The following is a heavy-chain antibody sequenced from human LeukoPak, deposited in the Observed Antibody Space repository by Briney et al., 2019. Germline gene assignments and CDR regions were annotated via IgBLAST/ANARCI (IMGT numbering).Heavy chain of an antibody. J-gene: IGHJ6*03. CDR2: INHSGST. CDR1: GGSFSGYY. V-gene: IGHV4-34*01. D-gene: IGHD2-2*01. Sequence: SEALSLTCAVYGGSFSGYYWSWIRQPLGKGLEWIGEINHSGSTNYNPSLKSRVTISVDTSKNQFSLKLSSVTAADTAVYYCARSIVVVPAAMGDHYYYYMDVWGKGTTVTVSS. CDR3: ARSIVVVPAAMGDHYYYYMDV.